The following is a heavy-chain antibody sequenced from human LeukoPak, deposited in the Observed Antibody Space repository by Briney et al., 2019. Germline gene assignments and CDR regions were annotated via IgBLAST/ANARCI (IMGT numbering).Heavy chain of an antibody. Sequence: GGSLRLSCVASGFSFSAYAITWVRQAPGKGMEWVSAIRGNSERTYYADSVRGRFTISRDNSKDTSYLQISSLRVEDTAAYYCAREQSGTRGWYTVDYWGQGTLVAFSS. V-gene: IGHV3-23*01. CDR3: AREQSGTRGWYTVDY. CDR2: IRGNSERT. D-gene: IGHD6-19*01. CDR1: GFSFSAYA. J-gene: IGHJ4*02.